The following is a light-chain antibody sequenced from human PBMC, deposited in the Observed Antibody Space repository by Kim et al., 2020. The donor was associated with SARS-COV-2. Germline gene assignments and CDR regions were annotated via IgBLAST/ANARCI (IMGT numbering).Light chain of an antibody. Sequence: QSITISCTETSSDVGGYNYVSWYQPHPGKAPKLMIYDVSKRPSGVSNRFSGSKSGNTASLTISGLQAEDEADYYCSSYTSSSTYGFGTGTKV. CDR3: SSYTSSSTYG. V-gene: IGLV2-14*04. J-gene: IGLJ1*01. CDR2: DVS. CDR1: SSDVGGYNY.